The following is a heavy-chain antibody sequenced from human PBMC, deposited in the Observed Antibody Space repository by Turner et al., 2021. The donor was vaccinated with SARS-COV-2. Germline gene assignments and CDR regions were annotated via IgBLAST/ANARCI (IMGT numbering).Heavy chain of an antibody. D-gene: IGHD5-12*01. J-gene: IGHJ3*02. V-gene: IGHV1-2*02. Sequence: QVQLVQSGAEEKKPGASVKGTGKASGYTFTGYYMHWVRQAPGQGLEWMGWINPNSGGTNYAQKFQGRVTMTRDTSISTAYMELSRLRSDDTAVYYCAVLEMATITDAFDIWGQGTMVTVSS. CDR2: INPNSGGT. CDR1: GYTFTGYY. CDR3: AVLEMATITDAFDI.